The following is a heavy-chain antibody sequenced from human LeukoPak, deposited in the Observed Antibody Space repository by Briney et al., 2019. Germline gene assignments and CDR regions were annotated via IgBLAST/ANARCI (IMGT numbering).Heavy chain of an antibody. CDR1: GGSISSYY. D-gene: IGHD3-10*01. J-gene: IGHJ6*02. CDR3: AREEAYYYGSGSYKVTYGMDV. V-gene: IGHV4-59*01. CDR2: IYYSGST. Sequence: SETLSLTCTVSGGSISSYYWSWIRQPPGKGLEWIGYIYYSGSTNYNPSLKSRVTISVDTSKNQFSLKLSSVTAADTAVYYCAREEAYYYGSGSYKVTYGMDVWGQGTTVTVSS.